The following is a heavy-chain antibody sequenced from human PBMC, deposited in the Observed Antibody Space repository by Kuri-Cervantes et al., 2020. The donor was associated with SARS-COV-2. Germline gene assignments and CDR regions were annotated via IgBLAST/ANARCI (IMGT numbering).Heavy chain of an antibody. D-gene: IGHD3-3*01. V-gene: IGHV4-34*01. CDR3: ARQMMSSITIFGVVITRNWFDP. Sequence: GSLRLSCAVYGGSFSGYYWSWIRQPPGKGLEWIGVINHSGSTNYNPSLKSRVTISVDTSRNQFSLKLSSVTAADTAVYYCARQMMSSITIFGVVITRNWFDPWGQGTLVTVSS. CDR1: GGSFSGYY. J-gene: IGHJ5*02. CDR2: INHSGST.